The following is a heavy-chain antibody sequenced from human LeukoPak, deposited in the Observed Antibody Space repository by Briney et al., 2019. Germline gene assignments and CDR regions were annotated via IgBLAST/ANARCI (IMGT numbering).Heavy chain of an antibody. J-gene: IGHJ4*02. CDR1: GGSISGYY. Sequence: SETLSLTCTVSGGSISGYYWSWIRQPPGKGLEWIGEINHSGSTNYNPSLESRVTISVDTSKNQFSLKLSSVTAADTAVYYCAREGPLRDCGGDCYANDYWGQGTLVTVSS. V-gene: IGHV4-34*01. CDR2: INHSGST. D-gene: IGHD2-21*02. CDR3: AREGPLRDCGGDCYANDY.